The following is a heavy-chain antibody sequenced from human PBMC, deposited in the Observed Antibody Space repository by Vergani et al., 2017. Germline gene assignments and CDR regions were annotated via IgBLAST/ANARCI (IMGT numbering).Heavy chain of an antibody. J-gene: IGHJ3*02. CDR1: GGTFSSYA. CDR3: AREKDIVVVPAAMGSAFDI. D-gene: IGHD2-2*01. CDR2: IIPIFGTA. Sequence: QVQLVQSGSELKKPGASVKVSCKASGGTFSSYAISWVRQAPGQGLEWMGGIIPIFGTANYAQKFQGRVTITADESTSTAYMELSSLRSEDTAVYYCAREKDIVVVPAAMGSAFDIWGQGTMVTVSS. V-gene: IGHV1-69*01.